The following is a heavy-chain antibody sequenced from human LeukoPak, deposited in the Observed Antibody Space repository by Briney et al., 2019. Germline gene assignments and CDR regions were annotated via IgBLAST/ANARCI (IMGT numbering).Heavy chain of an antibody. Sequence: SETLSLTCAVYGGSLSGYYWSWIRQPPGKGLEWIGEINHSGSTNYNPSLKSRVTISVDTSKNQFSLKLSSVTAADTAVYYCARERRWDIVLMVYAPYNWFDPWGQGTLVTVSS. D-gene: IGHD2-8*01. V-gene: IGHV4-34*01. CDR2: INHSGST. CDR3: ARERRWDIVLMVYAPYNWFDP. J-gene: IGHJ5*02. CDR1: GGSLSGYY.